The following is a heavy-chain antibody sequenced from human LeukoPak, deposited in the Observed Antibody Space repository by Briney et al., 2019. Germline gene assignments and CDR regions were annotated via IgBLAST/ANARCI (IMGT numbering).Heavy chain of an antibody. D-gene: IGHD1-14*01. J-gene: IGHJ4*02. V-gene: IGHV4/OR15-8*01. Sequence: SETLSLTCAVSGASIDSHSWWSWVRQPPGKGLEWIGEIYHSGGANYKPSLKSRVTMSVDTSKNHFSLKLTSVTAADTAVYYCAYNRNFALDNWGQGTLVTVSS. CDR1: GASIDSHSW. CDR2: IYHSGGA. CDR3: AYNRNFALDN.